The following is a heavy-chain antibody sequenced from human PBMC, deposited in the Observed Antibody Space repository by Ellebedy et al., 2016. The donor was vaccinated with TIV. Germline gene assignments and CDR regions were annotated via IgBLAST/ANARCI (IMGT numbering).Heavy chain of an antibody. J-gene: IGHJ4*02. CDR3: ARAPGDYSDSRGYFYN. D-gene: IGHD3-22*01. CDR1: GGSISAGDW. Sequence: SETLSLTCAVSGGSISAGDWWSWVRQPPGKGLEWIGEIYHSGSTIYNASLNSRLTIVVDKSKNHFSLRLTSLTVAGTAVYFCARAPGDYSDSRGYFYNWGQGTLVTVSS. V-gene: IGHV4-4*02. CDR2: IYHSGST.